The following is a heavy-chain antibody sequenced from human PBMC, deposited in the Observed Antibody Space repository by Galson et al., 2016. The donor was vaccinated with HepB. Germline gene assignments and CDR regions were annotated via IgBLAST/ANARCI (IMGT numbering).Heavy chain of an antibody. Sequence: SLRLSCAASGFSFSNSGMSWVRQAPGRGLEWVSGITRNGDATHYADFVKGRFTISRDNSKNTLYLYMNNLTAGDTAIYYCGKHGGLHYWGQGALVTVSS. V-gene: IGHV3-23*01. CDR2: ITRNGDAT. J-gene: IGHJ4*02. CDR1: GFSFSNSG. CDR3: GKHGGLHY. D-gene: IGHD3-16*01.